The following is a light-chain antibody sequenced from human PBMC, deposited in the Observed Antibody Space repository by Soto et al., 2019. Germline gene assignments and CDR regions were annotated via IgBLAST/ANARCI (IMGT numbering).Light chain of an antibody. CDR2: LGS. J-gene: IGKJ3*01. Sequence: DIVMTQSPLSLPVTPGEPASISCRSSQSLLHSNGYNYLDWYLQKPGQSPQLLIYLGSNRASGVPNKFSGSKSGTDVPRKISRVEAEDVGVCYVMQALHFLFTFGPWTKVDIK. CDR1: QSLLHSNGYNY. CDR3: MQALHFLFT. V-gene: IGKV2-28*01.